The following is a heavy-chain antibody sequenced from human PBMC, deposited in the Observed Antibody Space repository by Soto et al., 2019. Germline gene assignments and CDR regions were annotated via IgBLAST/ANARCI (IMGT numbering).Heavy chain of an antibody. CDR1: GYTFTSSY. CDR2: INPSGGST. V-gene: IGHV1-46*01. J-gene: IGHJ6*02. Sequence: ASVKVSCKASGYTFTSSYMHWVRQAPGQGLEWMGIINPSGGSTSYAQKFQGRVTMTRDTSTSTVCMELSSLRSEDTAVYYCARDYYYGSWSPLFYYYGMDGCGQGRTVTVYS. D-gene: IGHD3-10*01. CDR3: ARDYYYGSWSPLFYYYGMDG.